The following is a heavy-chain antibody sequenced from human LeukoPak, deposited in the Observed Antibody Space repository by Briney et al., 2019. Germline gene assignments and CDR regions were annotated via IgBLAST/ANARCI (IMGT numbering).Heavy chain of an antibody. CDR2: TNNDGSAT. D-gene: IGHD3-16*01. Sequence: GGSLRLSCAASGFTFSSYWMHWVRQAPGKGLVWVSFTNNDGSATNYADSVKGRFTISRDNAKNSLYLQMNSLRAEDTAVYYCARDPSLGGDWAFDIWGQGTMVTVSS. CDR1: GFTFSSYW. J-gene: IGHJ3*02. V-gene: IGHV3-74*01. CDR3: ARDPSLGGDWAFDI.